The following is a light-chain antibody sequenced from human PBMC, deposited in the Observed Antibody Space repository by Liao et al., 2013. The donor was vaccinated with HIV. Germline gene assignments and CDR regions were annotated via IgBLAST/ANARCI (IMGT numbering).Light chain of an antibody. J-gene: IGLJ3*02. CDR2: QDS. CDR1: TLQNKY. CDR3: YSEADYNLGV. Sequence: SYEVSQPPSVSVSPGQTASIICSGVTLQNKYACWFQQKPGQSPVMVIYQDSKRPSGIPERVSGSSSGTTVTLTISGAQVEDEADYYCYSEADYNLGVFGGGTKLTVL. V-gene: IGLV3-27*01.